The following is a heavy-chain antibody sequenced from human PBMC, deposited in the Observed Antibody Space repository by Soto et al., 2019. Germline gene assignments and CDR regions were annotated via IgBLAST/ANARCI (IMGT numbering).Heavy chain of an antibody. D-gene: IGHD6-13*01. CDR3: AKDSYIAAAHYYYGMDV. V-gene: IGHV3-23*01. J-gene: IGHJ6*02. Sequence: GGSLRLSCAASGFTFSSYAMSWVRQAPGKGLEWVSAISGSGGSTYYADYVKDRFTISRDNSKDTLYLQMNSLRAEDTAVYYCAKDSYIAAAHYYYGMDVWGQGTTVTVSS. CDR2: ISGSGGST. CDR1: GFTFSSYA.